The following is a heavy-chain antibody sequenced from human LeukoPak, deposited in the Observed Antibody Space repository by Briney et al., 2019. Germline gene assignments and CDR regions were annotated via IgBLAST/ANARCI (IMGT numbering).Heavy chain of an antibody. D-gene: IGHD3-22*01. J-gene: IGHJ4*02. CDR1: GFTFSSYS. Sequence: PGGSLRLSCAASGFTFSSYSMTWVRQAPGKGLEWVSSISSSSSYIYYADSVKGRFTISRDNAKNSLYLQMNSLRAEDTAVYYCARDLYDSSGYEDYWGQGTLVTVSS. CDR2: ISSSSSYI. CDR3: ARDLYDSSGYEDY. V-gene: IGHV3-21*01.